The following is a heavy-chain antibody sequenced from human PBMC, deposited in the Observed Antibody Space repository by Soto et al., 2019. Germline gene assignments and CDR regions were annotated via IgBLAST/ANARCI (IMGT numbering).Heavy chain of an antibody. Sequence: AVGSLRLSCAASGFTFSSYAMSWVRQAPGKGLEWVSAISGRGGSTYYADSVKGRFTISRDNSKNTPYLQMNSLGGEDTAVYYYAKVLPRGWPFDYWGQGTLVTVSS. D-gene: IGHD1-26*01. CDR2: ISGRGGST. J-gene: IGHJ4*02. V-gene: IGHV3-23*01. CDR3: AKVLPRGWPFDY. CDR1: GFTFSSYA.